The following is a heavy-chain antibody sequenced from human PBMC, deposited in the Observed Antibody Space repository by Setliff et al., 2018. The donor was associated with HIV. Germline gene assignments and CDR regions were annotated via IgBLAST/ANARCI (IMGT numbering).Heavy chain of an antibody. CDR1: GFSFTNYG. CDR2: IRDSGVSV. J-gene: IGHJ5*02. D-gene: IGHD6-13*01. CDR3: AKSYTSAWYEGWFDP. Sequence: GGSLRLSCAASGFSFTNYGMTWVRQAPGKGLEWVSGIRDSGVSVYYADSVMGRFTISRDNSKNTLYLQMNNLRVEDTAMYYCAKSYTSAWYEGWFDPWGQGTLVTVSS. V-gene: IGHV3-23*01.